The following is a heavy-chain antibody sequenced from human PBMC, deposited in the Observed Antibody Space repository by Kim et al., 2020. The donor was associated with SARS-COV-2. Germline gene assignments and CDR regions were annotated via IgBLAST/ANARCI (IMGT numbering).Heavy chain of an antibody. J-gene: IGHJ6*02. Sequence: SETLSLTCTVSGGSISSGSYYWSWIRQPAGKGLEWIGRIYTSGSTNYNPSLKSRVTISVDTSKNQFSLKLSSVTAADTAVYYCARVPEVRYYYGMDVWGQGTTVTVSS. CDR2: IYTSGST. CDR1: GGSISSGSYY. V-gene: IGHV4-61*02. CDR3: ARVPEVRYYYGMDV. D-gene: IGHD1-1*01.